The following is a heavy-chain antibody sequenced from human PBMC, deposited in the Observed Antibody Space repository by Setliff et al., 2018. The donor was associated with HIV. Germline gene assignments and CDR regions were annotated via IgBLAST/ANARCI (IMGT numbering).Heavy chain of an antibody. Sequence: SETLSLTCIVSGYSISSGYYWGWIRQPPGKGLEWIGTIYHSGSTYYNPSLKSRVTISVDTSKNQFSLNLNSVTAADTAVYYCARVTTWVDYWGQGTLVTVSS. V-gene: IGHV4-38-2*02. J-gene: IGHJ4*02. CDR1: GYSISSGYY. D-gene: IGHD1-1*01. CDR3: ARVTTWVDY. CDR2: IYHSGST.